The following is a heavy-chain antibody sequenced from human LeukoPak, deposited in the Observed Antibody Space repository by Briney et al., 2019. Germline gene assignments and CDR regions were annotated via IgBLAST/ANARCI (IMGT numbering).Heavy chain of an antibody. D-gene: IGHD5-18*01. Sequence: GGSLRLSCAASGFTFSSYWMSWVRQAPGKGLEWVANIKQDGSEKYYVDSVKGRFTISRDNAKKSLYLQMNSLRAEDTAVYYCARHLSGITGYTYGRGIDYWGQGTLVTVS. CDR1: GFTFSSYW. J-gene: IGHJ4*02. V-gene: IGHV3-7*01. CDR3: ARHLSGITGYTYGRGIDY. CDR2: IKQDGSEK.